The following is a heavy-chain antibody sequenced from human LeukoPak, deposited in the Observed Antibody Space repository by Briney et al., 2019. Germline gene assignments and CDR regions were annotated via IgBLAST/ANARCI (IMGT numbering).Heavy chain of an antibody. V-gene: IGHV1-69*05. CDR2: IIPIFGTA. CDR3: ARDGHYDSSGYYRVFDY. CDR1: GGTFSSYA. Sequence: SVKVSCKASGGTFSSYAISWVRQAPGQGLEWMGGIIPIFGTANYAQKFQGRVTITTDESTSTAYMELSSLRSEDTAVYYCARDGHYDSSGYYRVFDYWGQGTLVTVSS. J-gene: IGHJ4*02. D-gene: IGHD3-22*01.